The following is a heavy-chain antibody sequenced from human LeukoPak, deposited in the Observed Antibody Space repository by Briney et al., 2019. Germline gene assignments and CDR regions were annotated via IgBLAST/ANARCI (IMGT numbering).Heavy chain of an antibody. CDR3: AKDVRRGSWYYFDY. CDR2: ISAYNGNT. CDR1: GYTFTSYG. Sequence: ASVKVSCKASGYTFTSYGISWVRQAPGQGLEWMGWISAYNGNTNYAQKLQGRVTMTTDTSTSTAYMELRSLRSDDTAVYYCAKDVRRGSWYYFDYWGQGTLVTVSS. J-gene: IGHJ4*02. D-gene: IGHD6-13*01. V-gene: IGHV1-18*01.